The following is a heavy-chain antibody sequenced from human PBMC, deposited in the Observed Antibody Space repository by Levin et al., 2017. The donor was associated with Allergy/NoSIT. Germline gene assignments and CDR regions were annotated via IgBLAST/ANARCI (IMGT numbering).Heavy chain of an antibody. J-gene: IGHJ3*02. D-gene: IGHD6-19*01. V-gene: IGHV4-59*11. CDR1: GGSISSHY. CDR2: INYSGST. CDR3: ARDPYSSGLDAFDI. Sequence: SETLSLTCTVSGGSISSHYWSWIRQPPGKGLEWIGYINYSGSTNYNPSLKSRVTISVDTSKNQFSLKLTSVTAADTAVYYCARDPYSSGLDAFDIWGQGTMVTVSS.